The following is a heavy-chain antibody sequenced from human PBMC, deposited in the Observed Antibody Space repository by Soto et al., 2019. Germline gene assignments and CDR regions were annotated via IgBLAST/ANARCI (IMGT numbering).Heavy chain of an antibody. Sequence: QVQLQESGPGLVKPSETLSLTCTVSSDSIAGENWWRWVRQPPGVGLEWFGEIFHAGGTNYNPSLKGRVTMEGDKSKNPFSLKIISATDADTAFYYCARVFSSGSGWMYYFDFWGQGTLVSVSS. D-gene: IGHD6-25*01. CDR2: IFHAGGT. CDR1: SDSIAGENW. CDR3: ARVFSSGSGWMYYFDF. J-gene: IGHJ4*02. V-gene: IGHV4-4*02.